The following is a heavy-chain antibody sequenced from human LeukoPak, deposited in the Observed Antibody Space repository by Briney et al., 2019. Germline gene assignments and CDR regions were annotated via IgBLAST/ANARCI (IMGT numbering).Heavy chain of an antibody. Sequence: SETLSLTCTVSGGSISSYYWSWIRQPPGKGLEWIGYIYYSGSTNYNPSLKSRVTISVDTSKNQFSLKRSSVTAADTAVYYCARGADILTGYTSPNWFDPWGQGTLVTVSS. D-gene: IGHD3-9*01. J-gene: IGHJ5*02. CDR2: IYYSGST. CDR1: GGSISSYY. V-gene: IGHV4-59*01. CDR3: ARGADILTGYTSPNWFDP.